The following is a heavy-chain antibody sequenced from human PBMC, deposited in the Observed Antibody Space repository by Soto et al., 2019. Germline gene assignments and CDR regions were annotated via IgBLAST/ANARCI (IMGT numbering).Heavy chain of an antibody. CDR3: ASWLLREHAYDI. CDR1: GLTVSGKKY. Sequence: DVQLVESGGGLIQPGGSLRLSCAAFGLTVSGKKYMAWVRQAPGRGLEWVSGLYDVDGTYYAESVKGRFTVSIDSSKSIVYLQMNSLRPDDTAIYYCASWLLREHAYDIWGVGTTVTVSS. V-gene: IGHV3-53*01. D-gene: IGHD1-26*01. J-gene: IGHJ3*02. CDR2: LYDVDGT.